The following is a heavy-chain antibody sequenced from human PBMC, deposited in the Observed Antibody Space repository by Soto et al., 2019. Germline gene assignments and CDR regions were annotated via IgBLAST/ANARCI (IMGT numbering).Heavy chain of an antibody. Sequence: EVQVVESGGGLVKPGGSLRLSCAASGLTFSTYSMNWVRRAPGKGLEWVSSISPDGHYIYYADSVRGRFTTSRDNAWNSLYRQMNSLRADDTAVYYCAVSNGITWAPFDSWGQGTLVTVSS. V-gene: IGHV3-21*01. CDR2: ISPDGHYI. J-gene: IGHJ4*02. D-gene: IGHD1-1*01. CDR1: GLTFSTYS. CDR3: AVSNGITWAPFDS.